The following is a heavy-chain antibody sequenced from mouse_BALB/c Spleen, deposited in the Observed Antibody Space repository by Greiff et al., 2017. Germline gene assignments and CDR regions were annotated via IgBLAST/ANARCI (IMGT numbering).Heavy chain of an antibody. CDR2: INPGSGGT. J-gene: IGHJ4*01. V-gene: IGHV1-54*01. CDR3: ARGGMDY. Sequence: VKLMESGAELVRPGTSVKVSCKASGYAFTNYLIEWVKQRPGQGLEWIGVINPGSGGTNYNEKFKGKATLTADKSSSTAYMQLSSLTSDDSAVYFCARGGMDYWGQGTSVTVSS. CDR1: GYAFTNYL.